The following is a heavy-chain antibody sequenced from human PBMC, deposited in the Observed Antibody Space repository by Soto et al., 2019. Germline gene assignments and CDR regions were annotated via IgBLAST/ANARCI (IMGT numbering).Heavy chain of an antibody. Sequence: GGSLRLSCAASGFSFSSYWMTWVRQAPGKGLEWVAQIKPDGSAKYYVDSVKGRFTIARDNARNSLSLLMNSLRAEDTATYYCARDNGWNYLVYWGQGTLVTVSS. CDR2: IKPDGSAK. V-gene: IGHV3-7*01. D-gene: IGHD6-19*01. J-gene: IGHJ4*02. CDR1: GFSFSSYW. CDR3: ARDNGWNYLVY.